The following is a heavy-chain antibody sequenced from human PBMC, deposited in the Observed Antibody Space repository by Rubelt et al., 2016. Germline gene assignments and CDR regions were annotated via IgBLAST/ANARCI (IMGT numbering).Heavy chain of an antibody. J-gene: IGHJ4*02. V-gene: IGHV2-5*01. CDR1: GFSLSTRGVG. CDR3: AHRRPDYFDY. Sequence: QITLKGSGPTLVKPTQTLTLTCTFSGFSLSTRGVGVSWIRQLPGKALECLALIYWNDVELYSPSLKSRLTITKDTSENQGVLTVTNMDPVDTATYYCAHRRPDYFDYWGQGTLVTVSS. CDR2: IYWNDVE.